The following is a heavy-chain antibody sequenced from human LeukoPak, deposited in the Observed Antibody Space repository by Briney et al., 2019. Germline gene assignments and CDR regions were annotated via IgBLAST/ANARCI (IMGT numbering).Heavy chain of an antibody. J-gene: IGHJ6*02. CDR2: INPNSGGT. D-gene: IGHD6-19*01. CDR1: GYTFTGYY. CDR3: ARGGGSGWYLQHYYGMDV. V-gene: IGHV1-2*02. Sequence: ASVKVSCKASGYTFTGYYMHWVRQAPGQGLEWMGWINPNSGGTNYAQKFQGRVTMTRDTSISTAYMELSRLRSDDTAVYYCARGGGSGWYLQHYYGMDVWGQGTTVTVSS.